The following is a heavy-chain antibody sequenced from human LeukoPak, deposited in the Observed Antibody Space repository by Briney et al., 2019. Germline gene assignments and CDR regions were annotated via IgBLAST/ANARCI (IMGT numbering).Heavy chain of an antibody. CDR1: GFTFSSYG. CDR3: AKAALSIAVAGTHFDY. CDR2: ISGSGGST. Sequence: PGGSLRLSCAASGFTFSSYGMSWVRQAPGKGLEWVSAISGSGGSTYYADSVEGRFTISRDNSKNTLYLQMNSLRAEDTAVYYCAKAALSIAVAGTHFDYWGQGTLVTVSS. V-gene: IGHV3-23*01. J-gene: IGHJ4*02. D-gene: IGHD6-19*01.